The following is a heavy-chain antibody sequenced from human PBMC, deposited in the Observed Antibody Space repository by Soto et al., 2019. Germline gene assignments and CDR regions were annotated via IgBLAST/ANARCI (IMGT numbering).Heavy chain of an antibody. V-gene: IGHV3-11*01. Sequence: QVQLVESGGGLVKPGGSLRLSCAASGFTFSDYYMSWIRQPPGKGLEWVSYITSDTTIYYADSVKGRFTISRDNSKNSLYLQMSSLRAEDTAVYYCVRDWSSDYWGQGTLVTDSS. CDR3: VRDWSSDY. CDR1: GFTFSDYY. D-gene: IGHD2-8*02. CDR2: ITSDTTI. J-gene: IGHJ4*02.